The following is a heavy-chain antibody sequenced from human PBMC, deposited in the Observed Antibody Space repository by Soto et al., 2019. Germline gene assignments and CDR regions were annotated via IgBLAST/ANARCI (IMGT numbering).Heavy chain of an antibody. J-gene: IGHJ3*02. D-gene: IGHD3-3*01. V-gene: IGHV3-30*18. CDR1: GFTFSSYG. CDR3: AKEPNDFWSGGDDAFDI. Sequence: GGSLRLSCAASGFTFSSYGMHWVRQAPGKGLEWVAVISYDGSNKYYADSVKGRFTISRDNSKNTLYLQMNSLRAEDTAVYYCAKEPNDFWSGGDDAFDIWGQGTMVTVSS. CDR2: ISYDGSNK.